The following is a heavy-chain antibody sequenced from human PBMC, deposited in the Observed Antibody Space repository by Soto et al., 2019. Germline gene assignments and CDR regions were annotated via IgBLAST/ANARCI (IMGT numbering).Heavy chain of an antibody. J-gene: IGHJ1*01. V-gene: IGHV3-23*01. Sequence: EVQLLESGGGFVQPGESLRLSCAASGFTFSLSAMSWVRQAPGRGLEWVSSISGGGGSTEYAESVKGRFTISRDNSKDTVQLQMNSLRAEDTAIYYGAKGPEYDSLTGCDHWGQGALVSVSS. CDR3: AKGPEYDSLTGCDH. CDR2: ISGGGGST. D-gene: IGHD3-9*01. CDR1: GFTFSLSA.